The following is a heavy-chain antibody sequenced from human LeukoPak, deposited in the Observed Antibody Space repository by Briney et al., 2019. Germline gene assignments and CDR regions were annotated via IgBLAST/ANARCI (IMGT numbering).Heavy chain of an antibody. D-gene: IGHD2-15*01. Sequence: GRSLRLSCAASGFTFSSYGMHWVRQAPGKGLEWVAVISYDGSNKYYADSVKGRFTISRDNSKNTLYLQMNSLRAEDTAVYYCAKEVGYSHLDGMDVWGQGTTVTVSS. CDR1: GFTFSSYG. CDR3: AKEVGYSHLDGMDV. J-gene: IGHJ6*02. V-gene: IGHV3-30*18. CDR2: ISYDGSNK.